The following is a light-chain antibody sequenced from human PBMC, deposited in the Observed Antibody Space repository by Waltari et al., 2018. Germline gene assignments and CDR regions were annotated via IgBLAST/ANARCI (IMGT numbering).Light chain of an antibody. V-gene: IGLV2-14*03. Sequence: QSALAQSASVSGSPGQSITISCTGTGSDIGYYNFVSWYQQHPGKDPKLLIFDVSRWSSGVSHRFSGSKSGNTASLTISGLQAEDEADYYCSSYTSTNTIIFGGGTKVTVL. CDR2: DVS. CDR3: SSYTSTNTII. J-gene: IGLJ2*01. CDR1: GSDIGYYNF.